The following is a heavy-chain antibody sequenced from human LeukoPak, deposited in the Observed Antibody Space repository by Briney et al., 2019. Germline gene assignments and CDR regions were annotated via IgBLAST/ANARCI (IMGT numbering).Heavy chain of an antibody. CDR3: ARVNFRDYRGYTWFEP. Sequence: PGRSLRLSCKGSGVTFSDCAVTWFRQTPGKGLEWVGFVRTKTHGGAPETAASVRGRFNVSRDDSAGIAYLQMNSLRTEDTAMYYCARVNFRDYRGYTWFEPWDQGTLVTVSS. CDR2: VRTKTHGGAP. D-gene: IGHD3-10*01. V-gene: IGHV3-49*03. J-gene: IGHJ5*02. CDR1: GVTFSDCA.